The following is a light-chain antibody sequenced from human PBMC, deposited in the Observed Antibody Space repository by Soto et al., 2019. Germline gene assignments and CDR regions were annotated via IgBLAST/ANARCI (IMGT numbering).Light chain of an antibody. J-gene: IGKJ1*01. CDR1: QSVRSNY. CDR3: QQYTSSPIT. Sequence: EIVLTQSPATLSLSPGDRATLYCRASQSVRSNYLAWYQQKHGQAPRVLIYGATSRATSIPERFSGSGCGADFTLTISILEAEDFAVYYCQQYTSSPITFGHGTKVDI. CDR2: GAT. V-gene: IGKV3-20*01.